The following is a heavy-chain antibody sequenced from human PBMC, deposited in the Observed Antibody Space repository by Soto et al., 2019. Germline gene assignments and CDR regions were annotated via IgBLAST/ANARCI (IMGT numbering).Heavy chain of an antibody. CDR2: FYSSGSI. CDR1: GGSISSGGYY. D-gene: IGHD6-19*01. V-gene: IGHV4-31*03. J-gene: IGHJ5*02. CDR3: ARMYSSGSGWFHP. Sequence: SETLSLTCTVSGGSISSGGYYWSWIRHHPGKGLEWIGSFYSSGSIIYNPSLRSRVPISGDTSSNQFSMSLTSVTAADTARYYCARMYSSGSGWFHPWGQGTLVTVSS.